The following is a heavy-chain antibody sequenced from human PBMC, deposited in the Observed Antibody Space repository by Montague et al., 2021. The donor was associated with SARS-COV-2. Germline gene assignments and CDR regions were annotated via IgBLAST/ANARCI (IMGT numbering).Heavy chain of an antibody. Sequence: SETLSLTCTVSGGSISSSSHFWGWFRQPPGQRLEWIGTISYSGSTYYSPSLMSRVIISSDTSKNQFSLNLTSVTAADTAVYFCGLGRGFAVGNHYYYAYGLDVWGQGTTVTVSS. CDR1: GGSISSSSHF. J-gene: IGHJ6*02. V-gene: IGHV4-39*07. CDR2: ISYSGST. CDR3: GLGRGFAVGNHYYYAYGLDV. D-gene: IGHD1-26*01.